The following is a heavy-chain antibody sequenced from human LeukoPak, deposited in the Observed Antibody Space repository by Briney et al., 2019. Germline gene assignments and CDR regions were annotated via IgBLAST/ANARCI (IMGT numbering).Heavy chain of an antibody. CDR3: ARESRRPYYYDSSGNNWFDP. CDR1: GYTFTGYY. CDR2: INPNSGGT. J-gene: IGHJ5*02. D-gene: IGHD3-22*01. Sequence: GASVKVSCKASGYTFTGYYMHWVRQAPGQWLEWMGWINPNSGGTNYGQKFQGRVTMTRDTSISTAYMELSRLRSDDTAVYYCARESRRPYYYDSSGNNWFDPWGQGTLVTVSS. V-gene: IGHV1-2*02.